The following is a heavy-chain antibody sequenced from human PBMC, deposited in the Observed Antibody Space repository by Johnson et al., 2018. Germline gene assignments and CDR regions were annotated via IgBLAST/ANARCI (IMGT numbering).Heavy chain of an antibody. CDR3: ARDLGYNYYYVMDV. V-gene: IGHV3-9*01. J-gene: IGHJ6*02. Sequence: VQLVQSGGGVVQPGRSLRLSCAASGFSFDDYAMHWVRQAPGKGLEWVSGIRWNSGSTGYADSVKGRFTISRDNAKNSLYLQMNSLRAEDTALYFCARDLGYNYYYVMDVWGQGTTVTVSS. CDR1: GFSFDDYA. D-gene: IGHD6-13*01. CDR2: IRWNSGST.